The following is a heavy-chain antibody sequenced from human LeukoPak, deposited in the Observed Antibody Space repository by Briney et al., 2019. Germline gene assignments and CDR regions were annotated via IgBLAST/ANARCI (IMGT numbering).Heavy chain of an antibody. J-gene: IGHJ5*02. CDR1: GYTFTDYY. V-gene: IGHV1/OR15-1*01. CDR3: AKGSGSSGP. D-gene: IGHD1-26*01. CDR2: INPNSGGT. Sequence: ASVKVSCKASGYTFTDYYMHWVRQAPGQELGWMGRINPNSGGTNYAQKFQGRVTMTRDTSISTAYTELSSLRSEDTATYYCAKGSGSSGPWGQGTLVTVSS.